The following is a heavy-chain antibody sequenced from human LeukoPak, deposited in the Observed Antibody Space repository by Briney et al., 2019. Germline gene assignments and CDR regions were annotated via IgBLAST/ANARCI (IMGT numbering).Heavy chain of an antibody. CDR2: INHSGSN. CDR3: ATSIAARPSDY. Sequence: PSETLSLTCAVYGGSFSVYYWRWIRQPPGKGLEWIGEINHSGSNNYNPSLKSRVTISVDTSKNQFSLKLSSVTAADTAVYYCATSIAARPSDYWGQGTLFTVSS. J-gene: IGHJ4*02. V-gene: IGHV4-34*01. CDR1: GGSFSVYY. D-gene: IGHD6-6*01.